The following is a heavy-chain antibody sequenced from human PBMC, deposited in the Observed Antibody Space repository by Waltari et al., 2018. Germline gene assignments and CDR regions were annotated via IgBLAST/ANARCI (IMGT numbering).Heavy chain of an antibody. CDR3: VRAGYCSRSGCQTWAWD. CDR1: GGSITSLNW. CDR2: IFHTEAT. J-gene: IGHJ4*02. D-gene: IGHD2-2*01. V-gene: IGHV4-4*02. Sequence: QVQLQESGPGLVQPSGTLSLPCAVSGGSITSLNWLTWVRQPPGKGLEWIGEIFHTEATSYNPSLKSRLAISVDKSKNQFSLKLSSVTVADTAVYYCVRAGYCSRSGCQTWAWDWGQGTLVTVSS.